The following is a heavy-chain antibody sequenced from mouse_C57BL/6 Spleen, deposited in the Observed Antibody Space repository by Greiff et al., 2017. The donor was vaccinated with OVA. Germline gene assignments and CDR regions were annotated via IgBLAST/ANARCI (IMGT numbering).Heavy chain of an antibody. V-gene: IGHV14-2*01. D-gene: IGHD1-1*01. CDR2: IDPEDGET. CDR3: ARGATVVAPPDY. CDR1: GFNIKDYY. J-gene: IGHJ2*01. Sequence: DVKLQESGAELVKPGASVKLSCTASGFNIKDYYMHWVKQRTEQGLEWIGRIDPEDGETKYAPKFQGKATITADTSSNTAYLQLSSLTSEDTAVYYCARGATVVAPPDYWGQGTTLTVSS.